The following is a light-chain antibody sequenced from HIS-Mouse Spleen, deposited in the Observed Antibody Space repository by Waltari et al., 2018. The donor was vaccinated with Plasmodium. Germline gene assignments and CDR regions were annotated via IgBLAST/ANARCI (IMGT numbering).Light chain of an antibody. Sequence: ELTQPPSVSVSPGQTARITCSGDALPTHYAYWYQQKPGSPPRYLLYYYSDSDKGQGSGVPSRFSGSKDASANTGILLISGLQSEDEADYYCMIWPSNASGVFGGGTKLTVL. CDR3: MIWPSNASGV. J-gene: IGLJ3*02. CDR2: YYSDSDK. V-gene: IGLV5-37*01. CDR1: ALPTHY.